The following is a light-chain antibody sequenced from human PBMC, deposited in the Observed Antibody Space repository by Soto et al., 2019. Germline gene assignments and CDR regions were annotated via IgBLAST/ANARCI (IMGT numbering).Light chain of an antibody. CDR2: DAS. J-gene: IGKJ1*01. CDR1: QNIDSY. CDR3: QQTYSTPWT. Sequence: MPMTQSPSCLSAAVGDGVTITFRASQNIDSYLNWYQQRPGKAPKLLIHDASSLQSGVPSRFSGSGSGTDFALTINSLQPEDFATIYCQQTYSTPWTFGQGTKVDIK. V-gene: IGKV1-39*01.